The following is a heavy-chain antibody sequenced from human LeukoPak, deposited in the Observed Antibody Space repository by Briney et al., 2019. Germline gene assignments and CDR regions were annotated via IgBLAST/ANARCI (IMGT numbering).Heavy chain of an antibody. Sequence: PGGSLRLSCAASGFTFSSYSMNWVRQAPGKGLECVSSISSSSSYIYYADSVKGRFTISRDNAKNSLYLQMNSLRAEDTAVYYCARAESLKDQQDRSNCSSTSGHYYYMDVWGKGTTVTVSS. V-gene: IGHV3-21*01. D-gene: IGHD2-2*01. CDR1: GFTFSSYS. CDR3: ARAESLKDQQDRSNCSSTSGHYYYMDV. J-gene: IGHJ6*03. CDR2: ISSSSSYI.